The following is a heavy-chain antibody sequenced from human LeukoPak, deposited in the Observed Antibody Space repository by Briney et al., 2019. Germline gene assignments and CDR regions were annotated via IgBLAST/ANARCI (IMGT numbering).Heavy chain of an antibody. CDR1: GYTFTNYW. J-gene: IGHJ4*02. Sequence: GESLKISCKASGYTFTNYWIAWVRQMPGKGLEWMGIIYPAISEIKYGPSFQGQVTISGDKSINTAYLQWSSLRASDTAIYYCARRYTTSSPDDYWGQGTLVTVSS. V-gene: IGHV5-51*01. CDR2: IYPAISEI. CDR3: ARRYTTSSPDDY. D-gene: IGHD6-6*01.